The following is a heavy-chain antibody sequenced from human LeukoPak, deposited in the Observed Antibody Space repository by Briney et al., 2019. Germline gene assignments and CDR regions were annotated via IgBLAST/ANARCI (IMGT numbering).Heavy chain of an antibody. CDR2: IYYSGGT. CDR1: VGAISGYY. CDR3: ARDGLYDSSGYYMDS. V-gene: IGHV4-59*01. D-gene: IGHD3-22*01. Sequence: PSETLSLTSTVPVGAISGYYWRWSRQSPGKGVGWAGYIYYSGGTKYNPSLMSRVTISVDRAQNQFSLSLRSVTAADTAVYYCARDGLYDSSGYYMDSWGQGTLVIVSS. J-gene: IGHJ4*02.